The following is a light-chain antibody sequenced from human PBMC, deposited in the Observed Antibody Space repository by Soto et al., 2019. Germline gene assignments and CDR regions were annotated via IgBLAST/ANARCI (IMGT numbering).Light chain of an antibody. CDR1: QSVLYSSNNKNY. Sequence: DIVMTQSPDSLSVSLGERATINCKSSQSVLYSSNNKNYLAWYHQKPGQPPKLLIYWASTRESGVPDRFSGXXXXXXFXLTISTLQAEDVAVYYCQQYYTTPLTFGGGTKVEIK. CDR2: WAS. J-gene: IGKJ4*01. CDR3: QQYYTTPLT. V-gene: IGKV4-1*01.